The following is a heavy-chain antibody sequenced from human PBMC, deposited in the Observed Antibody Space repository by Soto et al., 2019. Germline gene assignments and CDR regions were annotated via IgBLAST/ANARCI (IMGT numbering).Heavy chain of an antibody. V-gene: IGHV2-5*02. CDR1: GFPLTTSGVG. J-gene: IGHJ4*02. Sequence: QITLKESGPTLVKPTQTLTLTCTFSGFPLTTSGVGVAWIRQPPGKALEGLALIYWDDDKRYSPSLKSRITITKDTSKNQVVLTMTNMDAVDTATYYCSHRRSYCSGGSCYSGVDYCGQGTLVTVSS. CDR2: IYWDDDK. CDR3: SHRRSYCSGGSCYSGVDY. D-gene: IGHD2-15*01.